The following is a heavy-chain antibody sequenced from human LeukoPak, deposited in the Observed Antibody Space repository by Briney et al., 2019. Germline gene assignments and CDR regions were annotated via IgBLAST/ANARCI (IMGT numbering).Heavy chain of an antibody. CDR2: IYYSGST. D-gene: IGHD4-23*01. J-gene: IGHJ3*02. V-gene: IGHV4-4*07. CDR3: AGDRPVVKGHDAFDI. Sequence: SETLSLTCTVSGGSISSYYWSWIRQPAGKGLEWIGSIYYSGSTYYNPSLKSRVTISVDTSKNQFSLKLSSVTAADTAVYYCAGDRPVVKGHDAFDIWGQGTMVTVSS. CDR1: GGSISSYY.